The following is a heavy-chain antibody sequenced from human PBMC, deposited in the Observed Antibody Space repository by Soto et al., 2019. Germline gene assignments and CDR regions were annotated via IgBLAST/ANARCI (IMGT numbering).Heavy chain of an antibody. CDR1: GGSFSGYY. CDR3: ARTLILEWVPQLYYYGMDV. Sequence: SEPLSLTCAVYGGSFSGYYWSWIRQPPGKGLEWIGEINHSGSTNYNPSLKSRVTISVDTSKNQFSLKLSSVTAADTAVYYCARTLILEWVPQLYYYGMDVWGQGTTVTVS. D-gene: IGHD3-3*01. CDR2: INHSGST. V-gene: IGHV4-34*01. J-gene: IGHJ6*02.